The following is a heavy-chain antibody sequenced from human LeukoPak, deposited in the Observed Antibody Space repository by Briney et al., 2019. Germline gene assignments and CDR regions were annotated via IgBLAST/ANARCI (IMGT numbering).Heavy chain of an antibody. CDR3: ARQGPMVFDGSGYTDY. J-gene: IGHJ4*02. V-gene: IGHV5-51*01. Sequence: GESLKISCKGSGYSFTSYWIGWVRQMPGKGLEWVGIIYPGDSNIKYSPSFQGHVTISVDKSISTAYLQWSSLKASDTAMYFCARQGPMVFDGSGYTDYWGQGTLVTVSS. CDR2: IYPGDSNI. D-gene: IGHD3-22*01. CDR1: GYSFTSYW.